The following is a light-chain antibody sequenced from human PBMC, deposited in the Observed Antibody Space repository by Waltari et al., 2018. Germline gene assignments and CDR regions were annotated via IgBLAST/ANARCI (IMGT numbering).Light chain of an antibody. V-gene: IGKV3-20*01. CDR2: DAS. Sequence: EIVLTQSPGTLSLSPGETATLSCRASQSVSMNYLSWFQQKPGQAPRLLIYDASMRAAGVPDRFSGGGSGTDFTLTITRLEPEDFAVYYCQQFGLITFGGGTKVEIK. CDR1: QSVSMNY. J-gene: IGKJ4*01. CDR3: QQFGLIT.